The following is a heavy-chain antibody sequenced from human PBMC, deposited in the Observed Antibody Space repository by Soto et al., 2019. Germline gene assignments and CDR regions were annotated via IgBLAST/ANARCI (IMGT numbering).Heavy chain of an antibody. CDR2: ISSSGSTI. CDR1: GFTFSSYS. J-gene: IGHJ6*02. D-gene: IGHD3-9*01. Sequence: PGGSLRLSCGASGFTFSSYSMNWVRQAPGKGLEWVSYISSSGSTIYYADSVKGRFTISRDNAKNSLYLQMNSLRDEDTAVYYCARETHYDILTGYRSYYYYGMDVWGQGTTVTVSS. V-gene: IGHV3-48*02. CDR3: ARETHYDILTGYRSYYYYGMDV.